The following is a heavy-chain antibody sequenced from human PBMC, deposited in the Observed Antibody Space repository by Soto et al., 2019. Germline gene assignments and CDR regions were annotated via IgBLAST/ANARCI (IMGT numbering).Heavy chain of an antibody. CDR2: IKQDGSEK. J-gene: IGHJ3*02. Sequence: EVQLVESGGGLVQPGGSLRLSCAASGFTFSSYWMSWVRQAPGKGLEWVANIKQDGSEKYYVDSVKGRFTISRDNAKNSLYLQMNRLRAEDTAVYYCARDGGYCSGGSCYSRAFDIWGHGTMVTVSS. D-gene: IGHD2-15*01. CDR1: GFTFSSYW. CDR3: ARDGGYCSGGSCYSRAFDI. V-gene: IGHV3-7*01.